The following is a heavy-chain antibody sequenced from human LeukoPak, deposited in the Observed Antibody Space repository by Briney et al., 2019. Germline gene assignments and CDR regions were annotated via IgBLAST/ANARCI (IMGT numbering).Heavy chain of an antibody. Sequence: PGGSLRLSCAASGFTFSSYAMSWVRQAPGKGLEWVSGISGSGDNTYYADSVKGRFTISRGNSKNTLYVQVNSLGTEDTAAYYCARERDGYFDYWGQGTLVTVSS. CDR2: ISGSGDNT. V-gene: IGHV3-23*01. D-gene: IGHD5-24*01. CDR3: ARERDGYFDY. J-gene: IGHJ4*02. CDR1: GFTFSSYA.